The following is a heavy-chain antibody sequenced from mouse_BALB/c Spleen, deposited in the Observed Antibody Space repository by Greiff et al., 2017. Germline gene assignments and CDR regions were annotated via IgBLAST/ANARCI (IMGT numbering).Heavy chain of an antibody. J-gene: IGHJ1*01. Sequence: QVQLQQPGAELVRPGASVKLSCKASGYTFTSYWINWVKQRPGQGLEWIGNIYPSDSYTNYNQKFKDKATLTVDKSSSTAYMQLSSPTSEDSAVYYCTVYYYGSSDWYFDVWGAGTTVTVSS. D-gene: IGHD1-1*01. V-gene: IGHV1-69*02. CDR2: IYPSDSYT. CDR1: GYTFTSYW. CDR3: TVYYYGSSDWYFDV.